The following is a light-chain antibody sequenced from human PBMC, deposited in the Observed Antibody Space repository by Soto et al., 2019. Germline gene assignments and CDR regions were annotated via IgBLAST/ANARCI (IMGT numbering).Light chain of an antibody. CDR2: EVS. J-gene: IGKJ4*01. CDR3: MHSIDFPLT. CDR1: QSLLDSDGKAY. Sequence: DIVMTQTPLSLSVTPGQPASISCKSSQSLLDSDGKAYLFWFLQKSGQPPQPLIYEVSNRFSGVPDRFSGSGSGTDFTLKISRVEAEDVGVCYCMHSIDFPLTFGGGTKVEIK. V-gene: IGKV2D-29*01.